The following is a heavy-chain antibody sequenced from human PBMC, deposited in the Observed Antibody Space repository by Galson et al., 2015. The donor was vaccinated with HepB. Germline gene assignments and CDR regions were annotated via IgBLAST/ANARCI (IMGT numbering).Heavy chain of an antibody. CDR1: GFTFSSYS. CDR3: ARDRRRDSTTYGGMDV. Sequence: SLRLSCAASGFTFSSYSMNWVRQAPGKGLEWVSSISSSSSYIYYADSVKGRFTISRDNAKNSLYLQMNSLRAEDTAVYYCARDRRRDSTTYGGMDVWGQGTTVTVSS. J-gene: IGHJ6*02. CDR2: ISSSSSYI. D-gene: IGHD4-17*01. V-gene: IGHV3-21*01.